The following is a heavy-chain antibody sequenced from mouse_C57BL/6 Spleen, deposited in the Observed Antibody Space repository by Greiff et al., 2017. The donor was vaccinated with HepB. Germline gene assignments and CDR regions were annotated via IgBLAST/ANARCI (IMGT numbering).Heavy chain of an antibody. CDR1: GYTFTDYE. Sequence: VQLQESGAELVRPGASVTLSCKASGYTFTDYEMHWVKQTPVHGLEWIGAIDPETGGTAYNQKFKGKAILTADKSSSTAYMELRSRTSEDSAVYYCTRAGYYRYFDVWGTGTTVTVSS. V-gene: IGHV1-15*01. D-gene: IGHD4-1*01. CDR2: IDPETGGT. J-gene: IGHJ1*03. CDR3: TRAGYYRYFDV.